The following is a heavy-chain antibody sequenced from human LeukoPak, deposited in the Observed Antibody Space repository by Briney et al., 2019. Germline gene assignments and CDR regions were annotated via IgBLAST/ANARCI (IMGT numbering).Heavy chain of an antibody. D-gene: IGHD3-22*01. Sequence: GGSLRLSCVVSGFSFSSYAMSWVHQAAGKGLEWVSTLSGSGGITYYSDSVKGRFTVSRDNSKNTLSLQMNSLRAEDTAVYYCAKTYYYDSSGYSHYLAFDYWGQGTLVTVSS. CDR2: LSGSGGIT. CDR3: AKTYYYDSSGYSHYLAFDY. V-gene: IGHV3-23*01. J-gene: IGHJ4*02. CDR1: GFSFSSYA.